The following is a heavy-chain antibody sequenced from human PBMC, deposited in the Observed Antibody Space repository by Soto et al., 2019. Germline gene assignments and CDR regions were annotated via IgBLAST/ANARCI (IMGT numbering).Heavy chain of an antibody. Sequence: SETLSLTCTVSCGSISSGDYYWSWIRQPPGKGLDWIGYIYYSGSTYYNPSLKSRVTISVHTSKNQFSLKLSSVTAADTAVYYCASLVGGSYYSDYWGQGTLVNVSS. J-gene: IGHJ4*02. V-gene: IGHV4-30-4*01. CDR3: ASLVGGSYYSDY. CDR1: CGSISSGDYY. CDR2: IYYSGST. D-gene: IGHD1-26*01.